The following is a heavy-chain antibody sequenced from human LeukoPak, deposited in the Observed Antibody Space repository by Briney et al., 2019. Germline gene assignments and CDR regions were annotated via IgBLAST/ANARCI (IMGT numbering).Heavy chain of an antibody. CDR2: IYTSGST. Sequence: KPSETLSLTCTVSGGSISSYYWSWIRQPAGKGLEWIGRIYTSGSTNYNPSLKSRVTMSVDTSKNQFSLKLSSVPAADTAVYYCARAGSYDFWSGHAYYFDYWGQGTRVTVSS. J-gene: IGHJ4*02. V-gene: IGHV4-4*07. CDR3: ARAGSYDFWSGHAYYFDY. CDR1: GGSISSYY. D-gene: IGHD3-3*01.